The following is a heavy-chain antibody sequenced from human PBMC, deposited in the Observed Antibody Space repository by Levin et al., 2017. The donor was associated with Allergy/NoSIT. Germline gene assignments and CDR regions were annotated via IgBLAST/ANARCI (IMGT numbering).Heavy chain of an antibody. CDR3: ASGQWYSSGWYLGY. J-gene: IGHJ4*02. Sequence: GGSLRLSCAASGFTFSSYAMHWVRQAPGKGLEWVAVISYDGSNKYYADSVKGRFTISRDNSKNTLYLQMNSLRAEDTAVYYCASGQWYSSGWYLGYWGQGTLVTVSS. CDR2: ISYDGSNK. CDR1: GFTFSSYA. V-gene: IGHV3-30-3*01. D-gene: IGHD6-19*01.